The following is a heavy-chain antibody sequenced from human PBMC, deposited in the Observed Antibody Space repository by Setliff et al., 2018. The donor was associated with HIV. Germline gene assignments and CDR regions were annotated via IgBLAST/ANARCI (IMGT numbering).Heavy chain of an antibody. V-gene: IGHV3-7*01. J-gene: IGHJ3*02. CDR2: IQQDGDEI. CDR3: VRDLTTIVTRKVFDI. Sequence: GGSLRLSCAASGFTFSTYWMTWVRQAPGQGLEWVANIQQDGDEIYYLDSVKGRFTISRDNSKNTLYVQMNSLRADDTAVYYCVRDLTTIVTRKVFDIWGQGTMVTVSS. D-gene: IGHD4-4*01. CDR1: GFTFSTYW.